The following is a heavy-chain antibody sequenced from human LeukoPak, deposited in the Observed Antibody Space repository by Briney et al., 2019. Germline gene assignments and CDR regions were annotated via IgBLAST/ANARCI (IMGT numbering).Heavy chain of an antibody. CDR3: GTLLSNGPFDY. CDR2: IYPNSGAT. J-gene: IGHJ4*02. CDR1: GYTFTGYY. Sequence: ASVKVSCKASGYTFTGYYMHWVRQAPGQGLEWMGYIYPNSGATKYAQKFQGRVTMTRDTSISTAYMEPSGLRSDDTAVYYCGTLLSNGPFDYWGQGSLVTVPS. V-gene: IGHV1-2*02.